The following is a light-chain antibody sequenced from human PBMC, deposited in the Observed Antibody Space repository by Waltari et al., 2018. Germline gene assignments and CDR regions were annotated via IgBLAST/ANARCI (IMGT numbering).Light chain of an antibody. J-gene: IGKJ2*01. V-gene: IGKV2-28*01. CDR3: MQVLQTYT. CDR1: QSLLHSNGYNY. Sequence: DIVMTQSPLSLPVTPGEPASISCRSSQSLLHSNGYNYLDWYLQKPGQSPQLLIYLGSNRASGVTDRFSGSGSGTDFTLKISRVEAEDVGIYYCMQVLQTYTFGPGTKLEIK. CDR2: LGS.